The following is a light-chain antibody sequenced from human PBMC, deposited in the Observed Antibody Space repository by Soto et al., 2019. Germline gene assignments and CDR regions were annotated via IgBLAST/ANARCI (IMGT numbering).Light chain of an antibody. J-gene: IGKJ4*01. CDR2: KAS. CDR3: QQYNSYSPLT. CDR1: QSISSC. Sequence: DIQMTQSPSTLSSSVGDRVTLTCRSSQSISSCLAWYQRKPGKAPKLLIYKASSLESGVPSRFSGSGSGTEFTLTISSLQTDDFANYYCQQYNSYSPLTFGGGTKVDIK. V-gene: IGKV1-5*03.